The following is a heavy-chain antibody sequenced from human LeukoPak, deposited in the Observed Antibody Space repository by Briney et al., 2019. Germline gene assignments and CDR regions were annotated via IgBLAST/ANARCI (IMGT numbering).Heavy chain of an antibody. J-gene: IGHJ6*02. V-gene: IGHV1-46*01. D-gene: IGHD3-3*01. CDR1: GYTFTSYY. CDR2: INPSGGST. CDR3: ARGGATYDFSLYGMDV. Sequence: ASVKVSCKASGYTFTSYYMHWVRQAPGQGLEWMGVINPSGGSTSYAQKFQGRVTMTRDTSTSTVYMELSGLRSEDTAVYYCARGGATYDFSLYGMDVWGQGTTVTVSS.